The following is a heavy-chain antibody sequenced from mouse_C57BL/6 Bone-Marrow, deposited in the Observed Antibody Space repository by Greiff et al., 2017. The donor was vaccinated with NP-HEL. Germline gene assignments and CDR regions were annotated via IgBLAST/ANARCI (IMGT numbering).Heavy chain of an antibody. Sequence: VKLVESGAELVRPGASVKLSCKASGYTFTDYYINWVKQRPGQGLEWIARIYPGRGNTYYNEKFKGKATLTAEKSSSTAYRQLSSLTSEDSAVYVCANSYSNYPYYAMDYWGQGTSVAVSS. J-gene: IGHJ4*01. V-gene: IGHV1-76*01. CDR1: GYTFTDYY. CDR3: ANSYSNYPYYAMDY. D-gene: IGHD2-5*01. CDR2: IYPGRGNT.